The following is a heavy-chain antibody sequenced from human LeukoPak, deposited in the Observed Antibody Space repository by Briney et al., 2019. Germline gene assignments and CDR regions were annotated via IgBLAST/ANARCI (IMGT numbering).Heavy chain of an antibody. CDR3: ARQSGQMGAAADPFDY. CDR1: GGSISSSSYY. J-gene: IGHJ4*02. D-gene: IGHD6-13*01. V-gene: IGHV4-39*01. CDR2: MSHSGST. Sequence: SETLSLTCTVSGGSISSSSYYWGWIRQPPGKGLEWIGSMSHSGSTYYKASLKSRITISVDTSKNQFSLKLSSVTAADTAVYYCARQSGQMGAAADPFDYWGQGTLVTVSP.